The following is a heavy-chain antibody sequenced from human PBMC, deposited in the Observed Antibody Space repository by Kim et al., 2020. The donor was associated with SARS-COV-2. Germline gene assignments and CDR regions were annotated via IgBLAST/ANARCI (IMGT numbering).Heavy chain of an antibody. J-gene: IGHJ5*02. V-gene: IGHV3-30*18. CDR1: GFTFSSYG. Sequence: GGSLRLSCAASGFTFSSYGMHWVRQAPGKGLEWVAVISYDGSNKYYADSVKGRFTISRDNSKNTLYLQMNSLRAEDTAVYYCANDPLTGYSSGWNWFDP. CDR2: ISYDGSNK. D-gene: IGHD6-19*01. CDR3: ANDPLTGYSSGWNWFDP.